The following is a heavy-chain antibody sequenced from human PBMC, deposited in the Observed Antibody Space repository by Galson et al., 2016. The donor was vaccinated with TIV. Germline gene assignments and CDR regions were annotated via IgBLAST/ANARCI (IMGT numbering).Heavy chain of an antibody. J-gene: IGHJ6*02. V-gene: IGHV1-69*13. Sequence: SVKVSCKASGGTFNKYAISWVRQAPGQGLEWMGGIIPIFRTSRYAQKFQGRVTITAAEYMSTVYIELSSRRSEDTAVYYCVRGMGATTYYQYGMDVWGQGTTVTVSS. CDR2: IIPIFRTS. CDR1: GGTFNKYA. CDR3: VRGMGATTYYQYGMDV. D-gene: IGHD1-26*01.